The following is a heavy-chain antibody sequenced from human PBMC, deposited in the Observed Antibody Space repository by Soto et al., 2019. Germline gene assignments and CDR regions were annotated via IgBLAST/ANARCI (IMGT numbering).Heavy chain of an antibody. Sequence: GGSLRLSCAASGFTFSDYYMSWIRQAPGKGLEWVSAISGSGGSTYYADSVKGRFTISRDNSKNTLYLQMNSLRAEDTAVYYCAKSRWFGELFRMDVWGKGTTVTVSS. D-gene: IGHD3-10*01. V-gene: IGHV3-23*01. CDR2: ISGSGGST. J-gene: IGHJ6*03. CDR1: GFTFSDYY. CDR3: AKSRWFGELFRMDV.